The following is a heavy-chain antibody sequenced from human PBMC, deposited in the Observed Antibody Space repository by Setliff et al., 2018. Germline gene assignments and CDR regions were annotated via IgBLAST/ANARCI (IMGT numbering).Heavy chain of an antibody. D-gene: IGHD3-3*01. J-gene: IGHJ3*02. V-gene: IGHV3-21*01. CDR3: ARDTYTIFGVVPSEAHAFDI. Sequence: GGSLRLSCAASGFTFSSYSMNWVRQAPGKGLEWVSSISSSSSYIYYADSVKGRFTISRDNAKNSLYLQMNSLRAEDTAVYYCARDTYTIFGVVPSEAHAFDICGQGTMVTVSS. CDR2: ISSSSSYI. CDR1: GFTFSSYS.